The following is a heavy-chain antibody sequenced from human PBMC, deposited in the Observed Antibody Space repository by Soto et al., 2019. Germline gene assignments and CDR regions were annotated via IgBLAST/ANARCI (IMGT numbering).Heavy chain of an antibody. V-gene: IGHV3-7*04. D-gene: IGHD2-2*02. J-gene: IGHJ6*02. CDR3: ARVDCSPSNCYKLYYGRVV. Sequence: PGGSLRLSCVVSGFTFSSYWMSWFRQAPGKGLEWVADMNQDGGEKYYVDSVKGRFTVSRDNAKTSFYLQMNNLRVEDTAVYYCARVDCSPSNCYKLYYGRVVWGQGTTVTVSS. CDR2: MNQDGGEK. CDR1: GFTFSSYW.